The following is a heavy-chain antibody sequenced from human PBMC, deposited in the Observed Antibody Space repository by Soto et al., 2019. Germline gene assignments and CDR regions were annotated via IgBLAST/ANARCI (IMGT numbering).Heavy chain of an antibody. V-gene: IGHV3-33*01. Sequence: QVQLVESGGGVVQPGRSLRLSCAGSGFMFSSYGMHWVRQAPGKGLEWVAFIWYDGSTKNYADSVKGRVSISRDNSKNTLYLQMNSLRAEDTAVYYCARERVPNFDYWGQGTLVTVSS. CDR1: GFMFSSYG. CDR3: ARERVPNFDY. CDR2: IWYDGSTK. D-gene: IGHD1-1*01. J-gene: IGHJ4*02.